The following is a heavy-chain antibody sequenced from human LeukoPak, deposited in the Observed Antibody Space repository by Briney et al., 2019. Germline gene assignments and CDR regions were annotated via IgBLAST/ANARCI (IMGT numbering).Heavy chain of an antibody. CDR2: ISRGSGYI. CDR1: GFTFSSYG. V-gene: IGHV3-21*01. CDR3: ARDRSSRGPYYVDY. J-gene: IGHJ4*02. Sequence: GGSLRLSCAASGFTFSSYGMNCVRQAPGGGLEWVSSISRGSGYIYYADSVKGRFTISRDNAKISLSLQMNNLRADDTAVYYCARDRSSRGPYYVDYWGQGTLVTVSS. D-gene: IGHD3-10*01.